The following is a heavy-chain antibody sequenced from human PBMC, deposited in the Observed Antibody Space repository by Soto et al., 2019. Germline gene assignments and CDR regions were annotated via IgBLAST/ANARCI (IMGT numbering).Heavy chain of an antibody. Sequence: PSETLSLTCTVSGGSVSSSSYYWGWIRQPPGKGLEWIGSIYTSGSTNYNPSLKSRVTMSVDTSKNQFSLKLSSVTAADTAVYYCARESTVVTLRTFDIWGQGTMVT. D-gene: IGHD2-21*02. CDR1: GGSVSSSSYY. J-gene: IGHJ3*02. CDR2: IYTSGST. CDR3: ARESTVVTLRTFDI. V-gene: IGHV4-39*07.